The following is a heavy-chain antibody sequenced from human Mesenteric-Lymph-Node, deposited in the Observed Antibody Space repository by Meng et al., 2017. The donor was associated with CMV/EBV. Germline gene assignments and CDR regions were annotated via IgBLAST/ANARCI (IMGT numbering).Heavy chain of an antibody. D-gene: IGHD7-27*01. CDR3: ARNLTGNYPTAFDH. CDR1: GYNFNSHG. Sequence: ASVKVSCKASGYNFNSHGISWVRQAPGQGLQWMGWITAHSGDTKYAREFEGRITMTTDASTSTAYVELRSLRSDDTAIYYCARNLTGNYPTAFDHWGQGSLVTVSS. CDR2: ITAHSGDT. V-gene: IGHV1-18*01. J-gene: IGHJ4*02.